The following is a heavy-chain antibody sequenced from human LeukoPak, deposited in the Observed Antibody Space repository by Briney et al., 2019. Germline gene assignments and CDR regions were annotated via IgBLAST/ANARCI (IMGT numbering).Heavy chain of an antibody. CDR2: IYYSGST. V-gene: IGHV4-59*02. D-gene: IGHD6-6*01. J-gene: IGHJ4*02. CDR3: ARIIAARFDY. CDR1: GGSVNNYY. Sequence: SETLSLTCSVSGGSVNNYYWNWIRQPPGKGLEWIGYIYYSGSTNYNPSLKSRLTISVDMSKNQFSLKLSSVTAADTAVYYCARIIAARFDYWGQGILVTVSS.